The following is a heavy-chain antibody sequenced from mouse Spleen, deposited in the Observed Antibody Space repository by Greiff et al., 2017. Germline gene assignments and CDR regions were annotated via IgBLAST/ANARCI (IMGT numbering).Heavy chain of an antibody. J-gene: IGHJ3*01. CDR1: GYTFTSYW. CDR2: IHPNSGST. V-gene: IGHV1-64*01. Sequence: QVQLQQPGAELVKPGASVKLSCKASGYTFTSYWMHWVKQRPGQGLEWIGMIHPNSGSTNYNEKFKSKATLTVDKSSSTAYMQLSSLTSEDSAVYYCARSPTATTWFAYWGQGTLVTVSA. CDR3: ARSPTATTWFAY. D-gene: IGHD1-2*01.